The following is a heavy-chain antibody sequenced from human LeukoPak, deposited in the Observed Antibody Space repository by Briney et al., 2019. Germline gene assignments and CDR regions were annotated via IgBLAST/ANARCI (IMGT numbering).Heavy chain of an antibody. CDR3: AGDRPTYYYGSGSLTFDY. CDR1: GVSISSSSYY. CDR2: IYYSGST. Sequence: SETLSLTCTVSGVSISSSSYYWGWLRQPPGKGLEWIGRIYYSGSTYYNPSLKSRVTISVDTSKNQFSLKLSSVTAADTAVYYCAGDRPTYYYGSGSLTFDYWGQGTLVTVSS. J-gene: IGHJ4*02. V-gene: IGHV4-39*07. D-gene: IGHD3-10*01.